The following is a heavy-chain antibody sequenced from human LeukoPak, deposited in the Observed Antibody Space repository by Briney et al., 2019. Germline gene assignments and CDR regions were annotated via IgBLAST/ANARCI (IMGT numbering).Heavy chain of an antibody. D-gene: IGHD6-6*01. V-gene: IGHV3-7*03. Sequence: GGSLRLSCAASGFTFTNYWMTWVRQAPGKGLEWVANIKQDGSVKYYVDSVKGRFTISRDNAKNSLYLQMNSLRAEDTAVYNCARIGYSSSSHGFWGRGTLVTVSS. J-gene: IGHJ4*02. CDR2: IKQDGSVK. CDR3: ARIGYSSSSHGF. CDR1: GFTFTNYW.